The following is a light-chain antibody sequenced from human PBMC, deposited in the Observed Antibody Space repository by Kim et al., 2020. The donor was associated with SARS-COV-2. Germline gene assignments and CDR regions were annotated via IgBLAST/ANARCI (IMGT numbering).Light chain of an antibody. J-gene: IGLJ3*02. CDR2: EDN. CDR1: ALPRQF. V-gene: IGLV3-25*03. CDR3: QSADNSGTYEV. Sequence: PGQTARITCSGDALPRQFAYWYHQKPGQAPVLVIYEDNARPPGIPERLSASTSGTTVTLTIRGVQAEDEGDYYCQSADNSGTYEVFGGGTQLTVL.